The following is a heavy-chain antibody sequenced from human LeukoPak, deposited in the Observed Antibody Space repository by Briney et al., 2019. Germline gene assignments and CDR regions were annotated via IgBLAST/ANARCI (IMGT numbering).Heavy chain of an antibody. CDR1: GGSFSGYY. CDR3: ARGGPYYDSSGYHFDY. D-gene: IGHD3-22*01. Sequence: SETLSLTCAVYGGSFSGYYWSWIRQPPGKGLEWIGEINHSGSTNYNPSLKSRVTISVGTSKNQFSLKLSSVTAADTAVYYCARGGPYYDSSGYHFDYWGQGTLVTVSS. CDR2: INHSGST. V-gene: IGHV4-34*01. J-gene: IGHJ4*02.